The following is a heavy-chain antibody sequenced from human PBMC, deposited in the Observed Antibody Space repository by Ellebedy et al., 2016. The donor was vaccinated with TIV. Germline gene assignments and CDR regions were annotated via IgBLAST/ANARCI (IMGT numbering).Heavy chain of an antibody. CDR2: IFSDGGNP. J-gene: IGHJ4*02. Sequence: GESLKISCTVSGITFSNRWMHWARQVPGKGLVWVSIIFSDGGNPNYADSVRGRFTISRDSSKNTLYLQMDSLRADDTAVYYCARDHYCNTKNNGPDYWGQGTLVTVSS. CDR3: ARDHYCNTKNNGPDY. D-gene: IGHD1/OR15-1a*01. V-gene: IGHV3-74*01. CDR1: GITFSNRW.